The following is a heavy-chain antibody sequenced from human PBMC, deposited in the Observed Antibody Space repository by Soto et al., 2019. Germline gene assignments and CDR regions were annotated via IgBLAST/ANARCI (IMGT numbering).Heavy chain of an antibody. V-gene: IGHV1-2*02. J-gene: IGHJ6*02. Sequence: SVKVSCKASGYTFTGYYMHWVRQAPGQGLEWMGWINPNGGGTNYAQKFQGRVTMTRDTSISTAYMELSRLRSDDTAVYYCARGIVVVVADTPGGMDLPGQGTMVTVFS. CDR2: INPNGGGT. CDR3: ARGIVVVVADTPGGMDL. D-gene: IGHD2-15*01. CDR1: GYTFTGYY.